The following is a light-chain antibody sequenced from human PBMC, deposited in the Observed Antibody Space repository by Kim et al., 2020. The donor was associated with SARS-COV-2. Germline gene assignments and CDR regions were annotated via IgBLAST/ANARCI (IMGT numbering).Light chain of an antibody. CDR3: QQYNNWPPYT. Sequence: EIVMTQSPATLSVSPGERATLSCRASQSVSSNLAWYQQKPGQAPRLLIYGASSRATGIPARFSGSGSETEFTLTISSLQSEDFAVYYCQQYNNWPPYTFGQWTKLEI. CDR1: QSVSSN. V-gene: IGKV3-15*01. J-gene: IGKJ2*01. CDR2: GAS.